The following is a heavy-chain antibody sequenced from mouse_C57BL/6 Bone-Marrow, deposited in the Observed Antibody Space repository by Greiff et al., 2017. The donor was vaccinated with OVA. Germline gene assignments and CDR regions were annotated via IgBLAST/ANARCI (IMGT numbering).Heavy chain of an antibody. V-gene: IGHV1-78*01. Sequence: VQLQQSDAELVKPGASVKISCKVSGYTFTDHTIHWMKQRPEQGLEWIGYIYPRDGSTKYNEKFKGKATLTADKSSSTAYMQLNSLTSEDSAVYFCARRELYYGSSYYFDDWGQGTTLTVSS. CDR2: IYPRDGST. J-gene: IGHJ2*01. CDR1: GYTFTDHT. CDR3: ARRELYYGSSYYFDD. D-gene: IGHD1-1*01.